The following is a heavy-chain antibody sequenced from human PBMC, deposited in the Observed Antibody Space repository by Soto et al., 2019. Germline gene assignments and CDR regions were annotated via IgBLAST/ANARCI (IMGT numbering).Heavy chain of an antibody. Sequence: QLHLQESGPGLVKPSETLSLTCTVSGGSISGSGYYWGWIRQPPGKGREWIGTIYYSGNTYYNPSLKSRXXLXVXXSKNQFSLKLSSVTAADTAVYYCSRHTRSGTDFDYWGQGTLVTVSS. D-gene: IGHD3-10*01. CDR3: SRHTRSGTDFDY. CDR2: IYYSGNT. CDR1: GGSISGSGYY. V-gene: IGHV4-39*01. J-gene: IGHJ4*02.